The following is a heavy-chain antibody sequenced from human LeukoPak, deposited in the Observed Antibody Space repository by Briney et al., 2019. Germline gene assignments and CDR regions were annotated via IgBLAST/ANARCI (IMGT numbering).Heavy chain of an antibody. CDR3: ARFAYCGGHCWYYFDY. Sequence: SETLSLTCTVSGGSISNYYWSWIRQPPGKGLEWIGYIYSSGSTNYNPSLKSRVTISVDTSKNQFSLKLSSATAADTAVYYCARFAYCGGHCWYYFDYWGQGSLVTVSS. CDR2: IYSSGST. CDR1: GGSISNYY. V-gene: IGHV4-59*01. D-gene: IGHD2-21*02. J-gene: IGHJ4*02.